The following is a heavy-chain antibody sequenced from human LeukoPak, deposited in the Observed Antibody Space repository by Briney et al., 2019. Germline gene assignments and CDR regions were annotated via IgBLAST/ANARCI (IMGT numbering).Heavy chain of an antibody. Sequence: SGGSLRLSCAASGFTVSSNYMSWVRQAPGKGLEWVSVIYSGGSTYYADSVKGRFTISRDNSKNTLYLQMNSLRAEDTAVYYCASVFSSGWYGGDYYYYGMDVWGQGTTVTVSS. CDR3: ASVFSSGWYGGDYYYYGMDV. V-gene: IGHV3-53*01. D-gene: IGHD6-19*01. CDR2: IYSGGST. J-gene: IGHJ6*02. CDR1: GFTVSSNY.